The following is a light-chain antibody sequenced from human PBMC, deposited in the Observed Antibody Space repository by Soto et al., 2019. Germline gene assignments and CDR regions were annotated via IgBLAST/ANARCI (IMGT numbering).Light chain of an antibody. CDR2: GVS. J-gene: IGKJ1*01. CDR1: QSVDTN. Sequence: EIVMTQSPATLSLSPGDTATLSCRASQSVDTNLAWYVQKPGQAPRRLMYGVSTWGTGVTARFSGSGSGTEFTLTISSLQSEDFASYYCQQYNSYSTFGQGTKVEIK. CDR3: QQYNSYST. V-gene: IGKV3D-15*01.